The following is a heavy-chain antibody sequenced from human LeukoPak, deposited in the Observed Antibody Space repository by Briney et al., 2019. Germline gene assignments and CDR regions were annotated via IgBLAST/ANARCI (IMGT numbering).Heavy chain of an antibody. Sequence: GGSLRLSCAASGFTFSSYEMNWVRQAPGKGLEWVSGISDSGGSTYYADSVKGRFTISRDNSKNTLYLQMNSLRAEDTAVYYCAKGGAVSSKSITLIRGTRKYYYYMDVWGKGTTVTISS. J-gene: IGHJ6*03. CDR3: AKGGAVSSKSITLIRGTRKYYYYMDV. CDR2: ISDSGGST. V-gene: IGHV3-23*01. CDR1: GFTFSSYE. D-gene: IGHD3-10*01.